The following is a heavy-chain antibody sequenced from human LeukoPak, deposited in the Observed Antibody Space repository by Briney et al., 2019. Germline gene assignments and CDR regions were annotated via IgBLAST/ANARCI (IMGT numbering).Heavy chain of an antibody. CDR2: ISASGGST. V-gene: IGHV3-23*01. CDR3: AKEPISGSYYRDWFDP. CDR1: GFTFSSYG. Sequence: GGTLRLSCAASGFTFSSYGMSWVRQAPGKGLEWVSAISASGGSTYYADSVKGRFTISRDNSKNTLYLQMNSLRAEDTAVYYCAKEPISGSYYRDWFDPWGQGTLVTVSS. D-gene: IGHD3-10*01. J-gene: IGHJ5*02.